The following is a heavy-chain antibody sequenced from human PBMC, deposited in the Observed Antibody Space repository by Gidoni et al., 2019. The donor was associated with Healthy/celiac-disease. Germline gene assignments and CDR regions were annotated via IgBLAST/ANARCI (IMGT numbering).Heavy chain of an antibody. J-gene: IGHJ4*02. CDR3: ARDGLRGFDY. Sequence: QLQLQQWGAGLLKPSETLSLTCAVYGGSFSGYYWSWIRQPPGKGLEWIGEITHSGSTNYNPSLKSRVTISVDTSKNQFSLKLSSVTAADTAVYYCARDGLRGFDYWGQGTLVTVSS. V-gene: IGHV4-34*01. CDR1: GGSFSGYY. CDR2: ITHSGST. D-gene: IGHD4-17*01.